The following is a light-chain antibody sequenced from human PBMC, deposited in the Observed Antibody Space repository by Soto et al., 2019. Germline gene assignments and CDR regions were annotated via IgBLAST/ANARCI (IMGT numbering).Light chain of an antibody. V-gene: IGKV3-20*01. CDR2: GAS. Sequence: EVVLTQSPGTLSLSPGERATLSCRASQSVNSGYLAWYQQKPGQAPRLLIYGASTRATGIPDRFSGSGSGTEFTLTISRLEPEDFAVYYCQQYGSSPLWAFGQGTKVEIK. CDR1: QSVNSGY. CDR3: QQYGSSPLWA. J-gene: IGKJ1*01.